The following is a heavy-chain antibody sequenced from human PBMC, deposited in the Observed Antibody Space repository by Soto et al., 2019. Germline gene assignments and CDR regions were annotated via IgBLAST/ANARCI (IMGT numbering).Heavy chain of an antibody. CDR2: INNGGTFK. D-gene: IGHD2-2*01. CDR1: GFTFSMYS. CDR3: AIRTSESDVPGAFDI. J-gene: IGHJ3*02. V-gene: IGHV3-23*01. Sequence: EGQLFESGGGLVQPGGSLRLSCAASGFTFSMYSMSWVRQAPGKGLEWVSAINNGGTFKLYADSVQGRFTISRDNSHTTLSLQMNSLRSEDAAVYYCAIRTSESDVPGAFDIWGQGTMVTVSS.